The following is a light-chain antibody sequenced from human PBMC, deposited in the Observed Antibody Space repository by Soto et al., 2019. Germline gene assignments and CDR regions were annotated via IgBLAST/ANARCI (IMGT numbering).Light chain of an antibody. Sequence: QSALTQPASVSGSPGQAITISCTGTSSDVGSYNLVSWYQQHPGQAPKLMIYEGSKRPSGVSNRFSGSKSGNTASLTTSGLQADDEADYYCCSYAGSSTSYGFGTGTKVTVL. J-gene: IGLJ1*01. CDR3: CSYAGSSTSYG. CDR2: EGS. CDR1: SSDVGSYNL. V-gene: IGLV2-23*01.